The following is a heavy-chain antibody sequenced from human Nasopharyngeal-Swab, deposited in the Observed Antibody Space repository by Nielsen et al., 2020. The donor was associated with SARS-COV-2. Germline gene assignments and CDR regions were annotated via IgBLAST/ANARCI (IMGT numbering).Heavy chain of an antibody. Sequence: GESLKISCAASGFTFSSYEMNWVRQAPGKGLEWVSYISGGGSSIYYADSVKGRFTISGDNAKNSLYLQMNSLRAEDTAVYYCARTLLWFGEALPDYWGQGTLVTVSS. CDR1: GFTFSSYE. D-gene: IGHD3-10*01. V-gene: IGHV3-48*03. J-gene: IGHJ4*02. CDR2: ISGGGSSI. CDR3: ARTLLWFGEALPDY.